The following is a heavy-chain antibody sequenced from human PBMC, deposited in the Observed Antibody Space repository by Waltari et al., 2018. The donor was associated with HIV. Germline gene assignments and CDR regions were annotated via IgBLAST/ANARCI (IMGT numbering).Heavy chain of an antibody. D-gene: IGHD1-26*01. CDR2: INPNSGGT. J-gene: IGHJ4*02. Sequence: QVRLVQSWAEVRRPGASVKVSSKASGYTFAAYYIHWVRQAPGHGLEWMRWINPNSGGTNYPQKFQGRVTMTSDTHINTAYMELSMLKSDDTAVYYGARDRRVGTGYYFDDWGQGTLVTVSS. CDR3: ARDRRVGTGYYFDD. V-gene: IGHV1-2*02. CDR1: GYTFAAYY.